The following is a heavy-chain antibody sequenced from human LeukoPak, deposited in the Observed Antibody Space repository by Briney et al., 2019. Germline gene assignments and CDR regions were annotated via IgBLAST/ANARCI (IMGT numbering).Heavy chain of an antibody. CDR1: GGSISSSDYY. CDR2: IHYSGST. D-gene: IGHD6-19*01. V-gene: IGHV4-39*01. Sequence: PSETLSLTCTVSGGSISSSDYYWGWIRQPPGKGLEWIGSIHYSGSTYYNPSLKSRVTISVDTSKKQFSLNLSSVTAADTAVYYCARAHSSGWYPVNWFDPWGQGTLVTVSS. CDR3: ARAHSSGWYPVNWFDP. J-gene: IGHJ5*02.